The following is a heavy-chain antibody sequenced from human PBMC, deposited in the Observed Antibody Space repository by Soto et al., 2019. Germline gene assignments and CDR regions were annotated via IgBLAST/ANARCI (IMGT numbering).Heavy chain of an antibody. CDR2: IHYSGSP. D-gene: IGHD3-16*01. J-gene: IGHJ4*02. V-gene: IGHV4-59*01. CDR3: TVGGAGHPFDY. Sequence: WTWIRQPPGKGLEWIGNIHYSGSPNYSPSLKGRVIISVDTSENQSSLKLSSVTTADTAVYYCTVGGAGHPFDYWGQGTLVTVSS.